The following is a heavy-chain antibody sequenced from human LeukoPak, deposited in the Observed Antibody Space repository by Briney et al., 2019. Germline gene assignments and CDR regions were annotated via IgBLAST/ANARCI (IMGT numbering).Heavy chain of an antibody. CDR3: ASPAVAGTRYFDL. V-gene: IGHV4-59*01. J-gene: IGHJ2*01. CDR1: GGSISSYY. CDR2: IYYSGST. D-gene: IGHD6-19*01. Sequence: PSETLSLTCTVSGGSISSYYWSWIRQPPGKGLEWIGYIYYSGSTNYNPSLKSRVTISVDTSKNQFSLKLSSVTAADTAVYYCASPAVAGTRYFDLWGRGTLVTVSS.